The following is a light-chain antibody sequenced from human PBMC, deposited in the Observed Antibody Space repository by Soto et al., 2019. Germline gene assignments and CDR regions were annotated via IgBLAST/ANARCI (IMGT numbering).Light chain of an antibody. CDR2: CAS. V-gene: IGKV3-20*01. J-gene: IGKJ4*01. Sequence: EIVLTQSPGTLSLSPGERATLSCRASQSVSSSYLAWYQQKPGQAPRLLIYCASSRATGIPDRFSGSGSGTDFTLTNSRLEPEDFAEYYCQHYCISQAFGGGTKVEVK. CDR1: QSVSSSY. CDR3: QHYCISQA.